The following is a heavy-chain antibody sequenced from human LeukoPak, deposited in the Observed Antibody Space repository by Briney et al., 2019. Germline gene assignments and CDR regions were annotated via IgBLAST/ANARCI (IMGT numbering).Heavy chain of an antibody. CDR1: GGTFSSYA. J-gene: IGHJ4*02. V-gene: IGHV1-69*04. CDR3: AMGTYYYDSSGYSPFDY. D-gene: IGHD3-22*01. Sequence: SVKVSCKASGGTFSSYAISWVRQAPGQGLEWMGRIIPILGIANYAQKFQGRVTITADKSTSTAYMELSSLRSEDTAVYYCAMGTYYYDSSGYSPFDYWGQGTLVTVSS. CDR2: IIPILGIA.